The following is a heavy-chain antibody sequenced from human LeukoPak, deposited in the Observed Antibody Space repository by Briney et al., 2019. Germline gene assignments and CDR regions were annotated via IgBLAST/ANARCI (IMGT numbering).Heavy chain of an antibody. CDR2: IDPSDSYT. V-gene: IGHV5-10-1*01. CDR3: ARAASGYDLLYFDY. Sequence: PGESLKVSCKGSGYSFTSYWISWVRQMPGKGLEWMGRIDPSDSYTNYSPSFQGHVTISADKSISTAYLQWSSLKASDTAMYYCARAASGYDLLYFDYWGQGTLVTVSS. J-gene: IGHJ4*02. D-gene: IGHD5-12*01. CDR1: GYSFTSYW.